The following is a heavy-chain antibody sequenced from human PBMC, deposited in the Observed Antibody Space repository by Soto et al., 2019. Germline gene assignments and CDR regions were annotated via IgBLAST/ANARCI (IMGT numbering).Heavy chain of an antibody. V-gene: IGHV3-21*01. D-gene: IGHD6-19*01. CDR2: ISSSSSYI. CDR1: GFTFSSYS. Sequence: GGSLRLSCAASGFTFSSYSMNWVRQAPGKGLEWVSSISSSSSYIYYADSVKGRFTISRDNAKNSLYLKMNSLRAEDTAVYYCARDRVAVAGSSRFDYWGRGTLVTVSS. J-gene: IGHJ4*02. CDR3: ARDRVAVAGSSRFDY.